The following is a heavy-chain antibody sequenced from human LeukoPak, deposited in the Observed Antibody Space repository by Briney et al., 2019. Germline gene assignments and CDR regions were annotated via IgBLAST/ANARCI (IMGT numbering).Heavy chain of an antibody. CDR2: ISSSSSTI. CDR3: ARWRGSGWIHAFDI. J-gene: IGHJ3*02. CDR1: GFTFSSYS. V-gene: IGHV3-48*04. D-gene: IGHD6-19*01. Sequence: SGGSLRLSCAASGFTFSSYSMNWVRQAPGKGLEWVSYISSSSSTIYYADSVKGRFTISRDNAKNSLYLQMNSLRAEDTAVYYCARWRGSGWIHAFDIWGQGTMVTVSS.